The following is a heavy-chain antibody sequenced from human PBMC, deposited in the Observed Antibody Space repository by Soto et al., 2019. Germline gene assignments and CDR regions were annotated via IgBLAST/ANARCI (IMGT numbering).Heavy chain of an antibody. Sequence: QVQLVESGGGVVQPGRSLRLSCAASGFTFSSYGMHWVRQAPGKGLEWVAFISYDGSNKYYADSVKGRFTISRDNSKNTLYLQMNSLRAGDTAVYYCAKGDCGGDCYSFDAFDIWGQGTMVTVSS. CDR3: AKGDCGGDCYSFDAFDI. CDR2: ISYDGSNK. CDR1: GFTFSSYG. J-gene: IGHJ3*02. V-gene: IGHV3-30*18. D-gene: IGHD2-21*02.